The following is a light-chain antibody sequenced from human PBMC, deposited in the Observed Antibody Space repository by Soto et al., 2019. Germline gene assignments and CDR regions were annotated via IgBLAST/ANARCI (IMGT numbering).Light chain of an antibody. J-gene: IGKJ1*01. CDR1: QSVSNNY. Sequence: EIVLTQSPGTLSLSPGERATLSCRASQSVSNNYLAWYQQKPGQAPRLLIYGASNRATGIPDRFSGSGSGTDFTLTISRLEAEVFAVYYCQQYGSSGTFGQGTKVEIK. V-gene: IGKV3-20*01. CDR3: QQYGSSGT. CDR2: GAS.